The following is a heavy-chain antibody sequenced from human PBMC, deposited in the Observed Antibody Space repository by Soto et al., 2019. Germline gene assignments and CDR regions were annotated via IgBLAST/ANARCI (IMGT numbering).Heavy chain of an antibody. J-gene: IGHJ4*02. CDR3: EKGGTIVRGVPFDY. D-gene: IGHD3-10*01. V-gene: IGHV3-30*18. CDR1: GFTFSSYG. Sequence: QVQLVESGGGVVQPGRSLRLSCAASGFTFSSYGMHWVRQAPGKGLEWVAVISYDGSNKYYADSVKGRFTISRDNSKNSLYLQMNGLRAEDTAVYYCEKGGTIVRGVPFDYRGQGTLVTVSS. CDR2: ISYDGSNK.